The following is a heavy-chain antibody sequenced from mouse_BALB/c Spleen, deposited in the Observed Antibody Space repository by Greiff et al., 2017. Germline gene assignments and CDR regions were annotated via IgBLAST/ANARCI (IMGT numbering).Heavy chain of an antibody. CDR1: GFTFSSYG. D-gene: IGHD3-2*01. Sequence: EVQLVESGGDLVKPGGSLKLSCAASGFTFSSYGMSWVRQTPDKRLEWVATISSGGSYTYYPDSVKGRFTISRDNAKNTLYLQMSSLKSEDTAMYYCARHDSSGKGFAYWGQGTLVTVSA. CDR2: ISSGGSYT. J-gene: IGHJ3*01. V-gene: IGHV5-6*01. CDR3: ARHDSSGKGFAY.